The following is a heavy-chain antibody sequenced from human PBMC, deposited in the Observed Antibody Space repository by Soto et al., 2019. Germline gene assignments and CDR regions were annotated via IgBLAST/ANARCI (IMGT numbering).Heavy chain of an antibody. D-gene: IGHD3-22*01. J-gene: IGHJ4*02. Sequence: QLQLQESGSGLVKPSQTLSLTCAVSGCSISSGGYSWSWIRQPPGKGLEWIGYIYHSGSTYYNPSLKIRVTISVDRSKNQFSLKLSSVTAADTAVYYCASMRGGYDRRGYDYWGQGTLVTVSS. CDR1: GCSISSGGYS. CDR2: IYHSGST. V-gene: IGHV4-30-2*01. CDR3: ASMRGGYDRRGYDY.